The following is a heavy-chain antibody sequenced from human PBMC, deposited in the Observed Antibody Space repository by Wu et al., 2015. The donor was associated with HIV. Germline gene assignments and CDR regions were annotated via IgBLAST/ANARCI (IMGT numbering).Heavy chain of an antibody. CDR2: IIPMFGTA. V-gene: IGHV1-69*05. J-gene: IGHJ4*02. CDR1: GGTLSNYA. Sequence: QVQLVQSGAEVKKPGSSVKVSCKASGGTLSNYAINWVRQAPGQGLEWMGGIIPMFGTAYYAQRFQGRVAITTDESTRIAFMDLSSLTSEDTAIYYCAREVGDGHRKFDYWGQGTLVTVSS. CDR3: AREVGDGHRKFDY. D-gene: IGHD1-26*01.